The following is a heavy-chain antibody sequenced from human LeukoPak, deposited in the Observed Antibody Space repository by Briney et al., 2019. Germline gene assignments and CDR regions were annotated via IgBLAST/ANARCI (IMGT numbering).Heavy chain of an antibody. CDR1: GSTFSSYA. D-gene: IGHD3-22*01. V-gene: IGHV3-30-3*01. Sequence: PGRSLRLSCAASGSTFSSYAMHWVRQAPGKGLEWVAVISYDGSNKYYADSVKGRFTISRDNSKNTLYLQMNSLRAEDTAVYYCARDQAHFPMIVVAHLDYWGQGTWSPSPQ. J-gene: IGHJ4*02. CDR2: ISYDGSNK. CDR3: ARDQAHFPMIVVAHLDY.